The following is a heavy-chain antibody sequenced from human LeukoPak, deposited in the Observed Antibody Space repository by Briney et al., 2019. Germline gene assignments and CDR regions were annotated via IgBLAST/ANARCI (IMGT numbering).Heavy chain of an antibody. CDR1: GGSISSYY. Sequence: SETLSLTCTVSGGSISSYYWSWIRQPPGKGLEWIGYIYYSGSTNYNPSLKSRVTMSVDTSKNQFSLKLSSVTAADTAVYYCARENYSGSPGHAFDIWGQGTMVTVSS. CDR2: IYYSGST. V-gene: IGHV4-59*12. J-gene: IGHJ3*02. D-gene: IGHD1-26*01. CDR3: ARENYSGSPGHAFDI.